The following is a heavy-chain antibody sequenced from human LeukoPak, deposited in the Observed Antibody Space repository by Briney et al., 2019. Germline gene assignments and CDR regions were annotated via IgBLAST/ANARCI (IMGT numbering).Heavy chain of an antibody. J-gene: IGHJ4*02. CDR2: IHPRSGDT. CDR1: GHTFTDYY. D-gene: IGHD1-1*01. V-gene: IGHV1-2*02. CDR3: ASYASGYNWLRV. Sequence: ASVKVSCKASGHTFTDYYMHWVRQAPGQGLEWMGWIHPRSGDTKYAQIFQGRVTVTRDTSISTAYMEPTRLRSDDTAVYFCASYASGYNWLRVWGQGTPVTVSS.